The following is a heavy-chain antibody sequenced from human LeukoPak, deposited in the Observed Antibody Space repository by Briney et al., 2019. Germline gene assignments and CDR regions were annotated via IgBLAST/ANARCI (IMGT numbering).Heavy chain of an antibody. CDR3: ARTGRSSGWYWFDP. CDR2: IIPIFGTA. D-gene: IGHD6-19*01. J-gene: IGHJ5*02. V-gene: IGHV1-69*13. Sequence: ASVNVSCKASGGTFSSYAISWVRQAPGQGLEWMGGIIPIFGTANYAQKFQGRVTITADESTSTAYMELSSLRSEDTAVYYCARTGRSSGWYWFDPWGQGTLVTVSS. CDR1: GGTFSSYA.